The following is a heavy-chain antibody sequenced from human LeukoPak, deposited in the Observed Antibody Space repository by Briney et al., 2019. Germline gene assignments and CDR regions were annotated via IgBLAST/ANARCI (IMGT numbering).Heavy chain of an antibody. J-gene: IGHJ2*01. CDR1: GFIFSNYW. CDR2: IKGGGSEK. D-gene: IGHD4-17*01. V-gene: IGHV3-7*01. Sequence: GGSLRLSCAASGFIFSNYWMGWVRQAPGKGLEWVANIKGGGSEKVYVDSVTGRFTISRDNAKKSLYLQMNTLRVEDTAVYYCARVKGSVTSYWYFDLWGRGTLLTVSS. CDR3: ARVKGSVTSYWYFDL.